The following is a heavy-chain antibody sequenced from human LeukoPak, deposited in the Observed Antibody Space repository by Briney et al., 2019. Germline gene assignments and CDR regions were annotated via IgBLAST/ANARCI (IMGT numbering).Heavy chain of an antibody. Sequence: GRSLRLSCAASGFTFSSYAMSWVRQAPGKGLEWVGFIRSKTYGGTTEYAASVKGRFTISRDDSKSIAYLQMNSLKTEDTAVYYCIRDGDILTGYFGYWGQGTLVTVSS. V-gene: IGHV3-49*04. CDR2: IRSKTYGGTT. CDR3: IRDGDILTGYFGY. J-gene: IGHJ4*02. D-gene: IGHD3-9*01. CDR1: GFTFSSYA.